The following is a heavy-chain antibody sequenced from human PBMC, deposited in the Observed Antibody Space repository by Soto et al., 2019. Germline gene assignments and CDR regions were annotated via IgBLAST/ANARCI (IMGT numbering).Heavy chain of an antibody. Sequence: NPSETLSLTCTVSGGSISSSSYYWGWIRQPPGKGLEWIGSIYYSGSTYYNPSLKSRVTISVDTSKNQFSLKLSSVTAADTAVYYCARHGVAGSGWWFDPWGQGTLVTVSS. CDR3: ARHGVAGSGWWFDP. V-gene: IGHV4-39*01. D-gene: IGHD6-19*01. CDR2: IYYSGST. CDR1: GGSISSSSYY. J-gene: IGHJ5*02.